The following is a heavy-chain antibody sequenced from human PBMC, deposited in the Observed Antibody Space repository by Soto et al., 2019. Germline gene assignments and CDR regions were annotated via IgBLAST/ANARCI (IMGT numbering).Heavy chain of an antibody. V-gene: IGHV1-69*13. CDR2: IIPIFGTA. CDR3: ARRPTDYYYGMDV. D-gene: IGHD2-21*02. CDR1: GGTFSSYA. Sequence: SVKVSCKASGGTFSSYAISWVRQAPGQGLEWMGGIIPIFGTANYAQKFQGRVTITADESTSTAYMELSSLRSEDTAVYYCARRPTDYYYGMDVWGQGTTVTVSS. J-gene: IGHJ6*02.